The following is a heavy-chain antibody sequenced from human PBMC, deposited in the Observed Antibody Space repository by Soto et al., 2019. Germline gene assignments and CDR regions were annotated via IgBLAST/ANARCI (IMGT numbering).Heavy chain of an antibody. CDR2: TRNKANSYTT. V-gene: IGHV3-72*01. D-gene: IGHD2-2*01. Sequence: GWSLRLSCAASGFTFIDHYMDWVRQAPGKGLEWVGRTRNKANSYTTEYAASVKGRFTISRDDSKNSLYLQMNSLKTEDTAVYYCARGGYCSSTSCFSDYYGMDVWGQGTTVTVSS. J-gene: IGHJ6*02. CDR3: ARGGYCSSTSCFSDYYGMDV. CDR1: GFTFIDHY.